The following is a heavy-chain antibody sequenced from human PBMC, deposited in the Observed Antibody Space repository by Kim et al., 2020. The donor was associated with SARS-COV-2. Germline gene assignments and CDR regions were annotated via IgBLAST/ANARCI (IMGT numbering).Heavy chain of an antibody. CDR3: ARGPKIWGGYYGMDV. J-gene: IGHJ6*02. CDR1: GFTVSSNY. Sequence: GGSLRLSCAASGFTVSSNYMSWVRQAPGKGLEWVSVIYSGGSTYYADSVKGRFTISRDNSKNTLYLQMNSLRAEDTAVYYCARGPKIWGGYYGMDVWGQGTTVTVSS. V-gene: IGHV3-53*01. D-gene: IGHD3-16*01. CDR2: IYSGGST.